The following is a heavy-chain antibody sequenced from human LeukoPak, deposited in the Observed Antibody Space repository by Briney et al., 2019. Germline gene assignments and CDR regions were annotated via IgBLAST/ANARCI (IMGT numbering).Heavy chain of an antibody. Sequence: GGSLRLSCAAFGCTFSSYAMSWVRQAPGKGLEWVSVISGSGGSTYYADSVKGRFTISRENSKNTLYLQMNSLRAEDTAVYYCARYSSGWLYFDYWGQGTLVTVSS. D-gene: IGHD6-19*01. V-gene: IGHV3-23*01. CDR1: GCTFSSYA. CDR2: ISGSGGST. CDR3: ARYSSGWLYFDY. J-gene: IGHJ4*02.